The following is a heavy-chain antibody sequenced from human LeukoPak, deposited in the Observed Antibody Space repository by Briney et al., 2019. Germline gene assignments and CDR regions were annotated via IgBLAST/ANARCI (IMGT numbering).Heavy chain of an antibody. CDR3: AKVRHNNALVSLYYFDY. CDR1: GFTFSSYA. D-gene: IGHD3-9*01. CDR2: ISGSGGST. Sequence: GGSLRLSCAASGFTFSSYAMSWVRQAPGKGLEWASAISGSGGSTYYADSVKGRFTISRDDSKNTLYLQMNSLRAEDTAVYYCAKVRHNNALVSLYYFDYWGQGTLVTVSS. J-gene: IGHJ4*02. V-gene: IGHV3-23*01.